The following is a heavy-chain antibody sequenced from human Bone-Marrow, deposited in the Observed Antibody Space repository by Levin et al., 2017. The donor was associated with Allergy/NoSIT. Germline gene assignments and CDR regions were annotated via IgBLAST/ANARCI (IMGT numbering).Heavy chain of an antibody. J-gene: IGHJ5*02. D-gene: IGHD2-2*01. CDR3: ARDRSSRYCSSTSCYLNWFDP. CDR2: IIPIFGTA. V-gene: IGHV1-69*13. Sequence: ASVKVSCKASGGTFSSYAISWVRQAPGQGLEWMGGIIPIFGTANYAQKFQGRVTITADESTSTAYMELSSLRSEDTAVYYCARDRSSRYCSSTSCYLNWFDPWGQGTLVTVSS. CDR1: GGTFSSYA.